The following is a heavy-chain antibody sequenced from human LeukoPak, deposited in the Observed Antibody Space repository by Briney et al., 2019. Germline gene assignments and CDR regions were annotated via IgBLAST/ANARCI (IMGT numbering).Heavy chain of an antibody. V-gene: IGHV4-4*07. CDR3: ASSSEEIGAAAGTGAFDI. CDR2: IYTSGST. CDR1: GGSISSYY. D-gene: IGHD6-13*01. Sequence: KPSETLSLTCTVSGGSISSYYWSWIRQPAGKGLEWIGRIYTSGSTNYNPSLKSRVTISVDTSKNQFSLKLSSVTAADTAVYYCASSSEEIGAAAGTGAFDIWGQGTMVTVSS. J-gene: IGHJ3*02.